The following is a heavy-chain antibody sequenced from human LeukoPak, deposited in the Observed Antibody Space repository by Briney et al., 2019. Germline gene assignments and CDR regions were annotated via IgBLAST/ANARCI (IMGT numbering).Heavy chain of an antibody. CDR3: ARQRDFWSGYYFFDY. J-gene: IGHJ4*02. D-gene: IGHD3-3*01. CDR1: GGSISSSSYY. Sequence: SETLSLTCTVSGGSISSSSYYWGWIRQPPGKGLEWIGSIYHSGSTYYNPSLKSRVTISVDTSKNQFSLKLSSVTAADTAVYYCARQRDFWSGYYFFDYWGQGTLVTVSS. V-gene: IGHV4-39*01. CDR2: IYHSGST.